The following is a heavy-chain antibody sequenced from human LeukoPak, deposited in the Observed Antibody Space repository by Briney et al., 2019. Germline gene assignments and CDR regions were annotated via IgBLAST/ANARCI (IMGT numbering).Heavy chain of an antibody. CDR3: ARSRHRRKPAEWLFPGNWFDP. CDR1: GYSFTSYW. Sequence: GESLKISCKGSGYSFTSYWIGWVRQMPGKGLEWMGIIYPGDSDTRYSPSFQGQVTISADKSISTAYLQWSSLKASDTAMYYCARSRHRRKPAEWLFPGNWFDPWGQGTLVTVSS. V-gene: IGHV5-51*01. J-gene: IGHJ5*02. CDR2: IYPGDSDT. D-gene: IGHD3-3*01.